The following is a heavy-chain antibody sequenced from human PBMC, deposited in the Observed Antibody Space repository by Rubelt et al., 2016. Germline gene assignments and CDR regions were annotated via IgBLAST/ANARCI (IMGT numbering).Heavy chain of an antibody. Sequence: PSQTLSLTCAISGDSVSSNSAAWNWIRQSPSRGLEWLGRTYYRSKWYNDYAVSVKGRITINPDTSKNQFSLQLNSVTPEAPAVYYCTRDGDDHYDRSGFYAYFQHWGQGTLVTVAS. D-gene: IGHD3-22*01. CDR2: TYYRSKWYN. V-gene: IGHV6-1*01. CDR1: GDSVSSNSAA. J-gene: IGHJ1*01. CDR3: TRDGDDHYDRSGFYAYFQH.